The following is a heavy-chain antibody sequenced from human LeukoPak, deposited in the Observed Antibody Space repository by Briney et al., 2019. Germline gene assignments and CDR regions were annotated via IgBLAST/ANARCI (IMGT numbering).Heavy chain of an antibody. CDR1: GFTFSSYA. CDR2: ISYDGSNK. J-gene: IGHJ4*02. D-gene: IGHD5-24*01. Sequence: GGSLRLSCAASGFTFSSYAMHWVRQAPGKGLEWVAVISYDGSNKYYADSVKGRFTISRDNSKNTLYLQMNSLRAEDTAVYYCARDGEKRWLQYPCDYWGQGTLVTVSS. CDR3: ARDGEKRWLQYPCDY. V-gene: IGHV3-30*01.